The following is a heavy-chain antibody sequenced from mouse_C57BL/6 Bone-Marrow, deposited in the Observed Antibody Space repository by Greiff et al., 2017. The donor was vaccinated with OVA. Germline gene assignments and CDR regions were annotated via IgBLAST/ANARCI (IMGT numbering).Heavy chain of an antibody. CDR3: ASYYYGSSYIMDY. Sequence: VKQRPGQGLEWIGEIDPSDSYTNYNQKFKGKSTLTVDKSSSTAYMQLSSLTSEDSAVYYCASYYYGSSYIMDYWGQGTSVTVSS. D-gene: IGHD1-1*01. V-gene: IGHV1-69*01. CDR2: IDPSDSYT. J-gene: IGHJ4*01.